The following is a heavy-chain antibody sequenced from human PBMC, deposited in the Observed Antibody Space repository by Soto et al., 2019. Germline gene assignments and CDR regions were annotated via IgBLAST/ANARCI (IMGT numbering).Heavy chain of an antibody. CDR3: AKTGTDGYWFDP. Sequence: SGPTLVNPTQTLTLTCTFSGFSLRTSGMRVSWIRQPPGKALEWLARIDWDDDKFYSTSLRTRLTISKDTSKNQVVLSMTNMDPVDTATYYCAKTGTDGYWFDPWGQGTLVTV. D-gene: IGHD1-1*01. V-gene: IGHV2-70*04. CDR1: GFSLRTSGMR. J-gene: IGHJ5*02. CDR2: IDWDDDK.